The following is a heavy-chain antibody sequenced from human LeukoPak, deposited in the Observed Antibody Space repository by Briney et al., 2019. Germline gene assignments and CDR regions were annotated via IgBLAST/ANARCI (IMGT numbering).Heavy chain of an antibody. CDR1: GGSVSSYY. CDR2: IHNSGRT. V-gene: IGHV4-59*08. J-gene: IGHJ4*02. D-gene: IGHD1-14*01. CDR3: ARHGTISSESYFDY. Sequence: SETLSLTCSVSGGSVSSYYWSWIRQSPGKGLEWIGYIHNSGRTNYNPSLKSRVTGFVDTSKNQVSLRLSSVTAADTAVYYCARHGTISSESYFDYWGQGAMVTVSS.